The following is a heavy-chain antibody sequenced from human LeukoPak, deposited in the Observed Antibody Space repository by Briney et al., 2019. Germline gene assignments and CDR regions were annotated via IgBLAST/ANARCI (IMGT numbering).Heavy chain of an antibody. J-gene: IGHJ4*02. D-gene: IGHD1-26*01. CDR3: ARWAGDYYFDY. CDR1: GYTFTSYA. Sequence: ASVKVSCKASGYTFTSYAMHWVRQAPGQRLEWMGWINAGNGNTKYSQKFQGRVTITRDTFASTAYMELSSLRSEDTAVYYCARWAGDYYFDYWGQGTLVTVSS. CDR2: INAGNGNT. V-gene: IGHV1-3*01.